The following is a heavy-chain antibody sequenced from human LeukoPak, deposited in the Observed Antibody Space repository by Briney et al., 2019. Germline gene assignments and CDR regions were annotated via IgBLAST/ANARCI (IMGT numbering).Heavy chain of an antibody. CDR3: AKGYIIAGRQWYLDL. CDR1: GFTFSSYW. J-gene: IGHJ2*01. Sequence: GGSLRLSCAASGFTFSSYWMSWVRQAPGKGLEWVANIKQDGSEKYYVDSVKGRFTISRDNAKDSLYLQMNSLRAEDAAVYYCAKGYIIAGRQWYLDLWGRGTLVGVSS. CDR2: IKQDGSEK. D-gene: IGHD6-13*01. V-gene: IGHV3-7*01.